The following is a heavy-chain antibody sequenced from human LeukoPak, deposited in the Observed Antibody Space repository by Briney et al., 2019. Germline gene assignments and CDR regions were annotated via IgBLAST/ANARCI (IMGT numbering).Heavy chain of an antibody. CDR3: AKDSFYGDSPLVDY. D-gene: IGHD4-17*01. CDR1: GFTFSSYA. CDR2: ISGSGGST. V-gene: IGHV3-23*01. J-gene: IGHJ4*02. Sequence: GGSLRLSCAASGFTFSSYAMSWVRQAPGKGLEWVSAISGSGGSTYYADSVKGRFTISRDNSKNTLYLQMNSLRAEDTAVYYCAKDSFYGDSPLVDYWGQGTLVTVSS.